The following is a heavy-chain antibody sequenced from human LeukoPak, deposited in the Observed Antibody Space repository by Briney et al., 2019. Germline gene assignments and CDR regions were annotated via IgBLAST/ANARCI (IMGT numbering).Heavy chain of an antibody. J-gene: IGHJ6*02. CDR1: GFTFTDYF. CDR3: ARGGSGSYSSYYYYGMDV. Sequence: GGSLRLSCVASGFTFTDYFMSWVRQAPGKGLEWVASIKHNGGEKYYVDSVKGRFTISRDNAKNSLYLEMSSLRVEDTAVYYCARGGSGSYSSYYYYGMDVWGQGTTVTVSS. V-gene: IGHV3-7*01. D-gene: IGHD1-26*01. CDR2: IKHNGGEK.